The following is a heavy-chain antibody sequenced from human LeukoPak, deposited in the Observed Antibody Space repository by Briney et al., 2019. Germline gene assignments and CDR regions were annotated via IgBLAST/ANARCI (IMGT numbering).Heavy chain of an antibody. D-gene: IGHD5-24*01. Sequence: GGSLRLSCAASGFTFSTYDMSWVRQAPTQGLESFSALGGDGGTTYGDSVKGRFTFSRDNSENTLYLQMKSLRAEDTAIYYCAKTIPYWYFDLWGHGTLVTGSS. V-gene: IGHV3-23*01. CDR2: LGGDGGTT. J-gene: IGHJ2*01. CDR3: AKTIPYWYFDL. CDR1: GFTFSTYD.